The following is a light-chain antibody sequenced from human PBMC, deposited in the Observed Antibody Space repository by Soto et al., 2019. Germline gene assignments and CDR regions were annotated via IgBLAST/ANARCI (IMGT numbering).Light chain of an antibody. V-gene: IGLV2-14*01. J-gene: IGLJ1*01. Sequence: QSALTQPASVSGSPGQSIAISCTGTRSDVGAYNYVSWYQQHPGKAPKLMMSEVTNRPSGVADRFSGSKSGNTASLAISVLQAEDEADSYCSSFSRRFTFGFGPGTTVTVL. CDR1: RSDVGAYNY. CDR2: EVT. CDR3: SSFSRRFTFG.